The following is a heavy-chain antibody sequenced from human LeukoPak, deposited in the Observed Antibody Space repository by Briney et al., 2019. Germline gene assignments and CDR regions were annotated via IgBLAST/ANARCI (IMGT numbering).Heavy chain of an antibody. CDR3: SRIKYGGNSGYHFDY. J-gene: IGHJ4*02. D-gene: IGHD4-23*01. Sequence: GGSLRLSCSASGFNFNYFAMSWIRQAPGKRLEWVSTIGDSGSGGSYADSVRGRFTIPRDNSKNMVYLQMYSLRVDDSAVYYCSRIKYGGNSGYHFDYWGQGTLVTVSS. V-gene: IGHV3-23*01. CDR2: IGDSGSGG. CDR1: GFNFNYFA.